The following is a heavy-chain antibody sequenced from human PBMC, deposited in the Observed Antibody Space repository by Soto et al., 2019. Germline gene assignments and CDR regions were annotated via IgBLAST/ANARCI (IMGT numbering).Heavy chain of an antibody. D-gene: IGHD2-15*01. CDR3: ARVHCSAGTCLEGLDV. Sequence: SQTLSLTCAISGDSVSSSGAAWNWIRQSPSRGLEWLGRIYYRSKWFYDYAASVQSRVTINPDTSRNQFSLQLNYVVHEDTAVYYCARVHCSAGTCLEGLDVWGQGTTVTVPS. V-gene: IGHV6-1*01. CDR2: IYYRSKWFY. J-gene: IGHJ6*02. CDR1: GDSVSSSGAA.